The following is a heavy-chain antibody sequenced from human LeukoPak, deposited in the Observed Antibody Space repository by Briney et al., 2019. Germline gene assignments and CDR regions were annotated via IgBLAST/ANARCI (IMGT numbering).Heavy chain of an antibody. CDR1: GFTFSTDS. CDR2: ISSSSTYV. Sequence: TGGSLRLSCAASGFTFSTDSMNWVRHAPGKWLGWVSSISSSSTYVYYADSVKGRFTISRDNAKNSLYLQMHSLRTEDTALYYCAKDKERWLQDDYFDYWGQGTLVTVSS. D-gene: IGHD5-24*01. V-gene: IGHV3-21*04. CDR3: AKDKERWLQDDYFDY. J-gene: IGHJ4*02.